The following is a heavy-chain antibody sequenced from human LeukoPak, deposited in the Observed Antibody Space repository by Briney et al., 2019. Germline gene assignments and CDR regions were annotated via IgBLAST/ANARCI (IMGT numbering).Heavy chain of an antibody. Sequence: SETLSLTCTVSGGSITAYYWTWIRQPPGKGLEWIGYIYHSGTTNYNPSPRSRVTISVDTSKNQFSLRLNSVTAADTAVYYCAQLAPYSPAYSQHWGQGTLVTVSS. CDR1: GGSITAYY. CDR2: IYHSGTT. D-gene: IGHD2-21*01. CDR3: AQLAPYSPAYSQH. J-gene: IGHJ1*01. V-gene: IGHV4-59*01.